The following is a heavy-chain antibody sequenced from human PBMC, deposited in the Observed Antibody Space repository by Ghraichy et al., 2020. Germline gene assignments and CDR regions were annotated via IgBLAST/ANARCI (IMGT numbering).Heavy chain of an antibody. D-gene: IGHD1-26*01. V-gene: IGHV3-49*04. CDR3: TSASGSYFTAFDY. J-gene: IGHJ4*02. CDR1: GFTFGDYA. Sequence: GGSLRLSCTASGFTFGDYAMSWVRQAPGKGLEWVGFIRSKAYGGTTEYAASVKGRFTISRDDSKSIAYLQMNSLKTEDTAVYYCTSASGSYFTAFDYWGQGTLVTVSS. CDR2: IRSKAYGGTT.